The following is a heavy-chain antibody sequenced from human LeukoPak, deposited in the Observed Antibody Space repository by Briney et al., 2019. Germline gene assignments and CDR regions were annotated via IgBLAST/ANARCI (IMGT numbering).Heavy chain of an antibody. V-gene: IGHV4-4*02. CDR1: GGSISSSNW. CDR3: ARLGEDYYDSSGYYWGPFDI. J-gene: IGHJ3*02. CDR2: IYHSGST. Sequence: SETLSLTCAVSGGSISSSNWWSWVRQPPGKGLEWIGEIYHSGSTNYNPSLKSRVTISVDKSKNQFSLKLSSVTAADTAVYYCARLGEDYYDSSGYYWGPFDIWGQGTMVTVSS. D-gene: IGHD3-22*01.